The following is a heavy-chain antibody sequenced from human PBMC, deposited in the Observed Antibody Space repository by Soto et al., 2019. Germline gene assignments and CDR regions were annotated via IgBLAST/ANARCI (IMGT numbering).Heavy chain of an antibody. Sequence: QLQLQESGPGLVKPSETLSLTCTVSGGSISSSSYYWGWIRQPPGKGLEWIGSIYYSGSTYYNPSLKSRVTISVDTSKNQFSLKLSSVPAAETAVYYCASSDPRIAAAGTEGGADYWGQGTLVTVSS. J-gene: IGHJ4*02. CDR3: ASSDPRIAAAGTEGGADY. CDR2: IYYSGST. D-gene: IGHD6-13*01. CDR1: GGSISSSSYY. V-gene: IGHV4-39*01.